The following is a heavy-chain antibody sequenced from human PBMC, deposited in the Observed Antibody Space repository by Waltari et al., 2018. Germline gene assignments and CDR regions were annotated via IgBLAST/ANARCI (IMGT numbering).Heavy chain of an antibody. J-gene: IGHJ4*02. CDR2: MNPNSGNT. CDR3: ARGYPFSFYGSGTYYNVYDY. V-gene: IGHV1-8*01. Sequence: QVQLVQSGAEVQKPGASVKVSCRASGYTFTSYDINWVRQATGQGLEWMGWMNPNSGNTDYAQKFQGRVTMTRNTSISTAYMELSSLRSEDTAVYYCARGYPFSFYGSGTYYNVYDYWGQGTLVTVSS. D-gene: IGHD3-10*01. CDR1: GYTFTSYD.